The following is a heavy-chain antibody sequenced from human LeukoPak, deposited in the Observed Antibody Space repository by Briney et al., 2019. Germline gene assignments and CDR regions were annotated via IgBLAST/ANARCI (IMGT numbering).Heavy chain of an antibody. J-gene: IGHJ4*02. CDR1: GFNFTDAW. CDR2: IRNKGDGGTT. V-gene: IGHV3-15*01. Sequence: AGGSLRLSCEASGFNFTDAWMSWVRQAPGKGLEWVGRIRNKGDGGTTDYGAPVQGRFFISRDDSKNTLYLELSGLKIEDTALYYCVAPWTYWGQGTLVTVPS. CDR3: VAPWTY. D-gene: IGHD3/OR15-3a*01.